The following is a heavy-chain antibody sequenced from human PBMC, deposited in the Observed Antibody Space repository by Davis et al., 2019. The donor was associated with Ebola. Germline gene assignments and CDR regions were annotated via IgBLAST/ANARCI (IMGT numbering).Heavy chain of an antibody. CDR1: GGSISSSSYY. CDR2: IYYSGST. J-gene: IGHJ4*02. CDR3: ARHVVGRVAGGTIDH. D-gene: IGHD5-24*01. Sequence: SETLSLTCTVSGGSISSSSYYWGWIRQPPGKGLEWIGSIYYSGSTYYNPSLKSRVTISVDTSKNQFSLKLSSVTAADTAVYYCARHVVGRVAGGTIDHWGQGTLVTVSS. V-gene: IGHV4-39*01.